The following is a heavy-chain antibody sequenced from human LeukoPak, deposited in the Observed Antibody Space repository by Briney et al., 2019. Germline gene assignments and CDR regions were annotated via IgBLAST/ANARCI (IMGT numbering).Heavy chain of an antibody. CDR2: ISAYNGNT. J-gene: IGHJ5*02. D-gene: IGHD6-19*01. V-gene: IGHV1-18*01. CDR3: ARDFVAVAGDWGFDP. Sequence: ASVKVSCKASGYTFTSYGISWVRQAPGQGLEWMGWISAYNGNTDYAQKPQGRVTMTTDTSTSTAYMELRSLRSDDTAVYYYARDFVAVAGDWGFDPWGQGTLVTVSS. CDR1: GYTFTSYG.